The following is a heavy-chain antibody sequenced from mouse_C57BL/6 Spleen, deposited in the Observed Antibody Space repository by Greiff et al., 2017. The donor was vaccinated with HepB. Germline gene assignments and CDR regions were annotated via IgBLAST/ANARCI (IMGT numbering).Heavy chain of an antibody. CDR2: IHPNSGST. Sequence: QVQLQQPGAELVKPGASVKLSCKASGYTFTSYWMHWVKQRPGRGLEWIGMIHPNSGSTNYNEKFKSKATLTVDKSSSTAYMQLSSLTSEDSAVYYCARPITTVVAPLGYWGQGTLVTVSA. CDR3: ARPITTVVAPLGY. V-gene: IGHV1-64*01. D-gene: IGHD1-1*01. CDR1: GYTFTSYW. J-gene: IGHJ3*01.